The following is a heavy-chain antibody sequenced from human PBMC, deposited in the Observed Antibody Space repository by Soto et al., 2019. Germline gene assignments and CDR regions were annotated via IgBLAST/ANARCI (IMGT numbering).Heavy chain of an antibody. CDR2: IEQSGRT. Sequence: QVQVQESGPGLLKPSGTLSVTCVVSGGSISSIDWWSWVRQPPGKGLEWIGEIEQSGRTNYNPSLMSRVSMSMDISRNQLSLHLTSVTAADTAVYYCARAGGFDSRVYWGKGTLVTVSS. D-gene: IGHD5-12*01. J-gene: IGHJ4*02. CDR1: GGSISSIDW. CDR3: ARAGGFDSRVY. V-gene: IGHV4-4*02.